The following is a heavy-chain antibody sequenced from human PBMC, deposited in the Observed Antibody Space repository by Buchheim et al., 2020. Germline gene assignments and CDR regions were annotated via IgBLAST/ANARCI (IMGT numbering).Heavy chain of an antibody. V-gene: IGHV1-69*06. CDR3: AGVYYDSSDFDY. D-gene: IGHD3-22*01. Sequence: QVQLVQSGAEVKNPGSSVKVSCKASGGTLSSYAISWVRQAPGQGLEWMGGIIPIFATENYAQKFQGRVTITADKSTSTAYMELSSLTSENTAVYYCAGVYYDSSDFDYWGQGTL. CDR2: IIPIFATE. CDR1: GGTLSSYA. J-gene: IGHJ4*02.